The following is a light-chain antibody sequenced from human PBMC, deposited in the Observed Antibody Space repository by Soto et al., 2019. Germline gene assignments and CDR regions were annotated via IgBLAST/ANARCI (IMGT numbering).Light chain of an antibody. CDR1: KVVTSN. CDR3: QQYNNWART. Sequence: IVIVYSPATLSVSPVVRATLSRIAHKVVTSNLAWYQQKPGQAPRLLIYNASTRATGIPARFSGSGSGTEFTLTISSLQSEDFALYYCQQYNNWARTFGEGTKVDIK. V-gene: IGKV3-15*01. J-gene: IGKJ1*01. CDR2: NAS.